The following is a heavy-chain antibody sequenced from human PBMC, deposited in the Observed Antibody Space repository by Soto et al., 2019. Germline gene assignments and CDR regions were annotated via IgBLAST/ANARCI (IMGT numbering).Heavy chain of an antibody. CDR1: ADTFSSYT. J-gene: IGHJ4*02. CDR3: ARINDPAFAEY. CDR2: IIPVVDMT. Sequence: QVLLVQSGAEVKEPRSSVKVSCKASADTFSSYTITWIRQAPGQGLEWMGRIIPVVDMTSYAQKLKGRITIHAHKSTSTVYIGLTSLTPEDTAVYYCARINDPAFAEYWGQGTLVTVTS. D-gene: IGHD3-3*02. V-gene: IGHV1-69*02.